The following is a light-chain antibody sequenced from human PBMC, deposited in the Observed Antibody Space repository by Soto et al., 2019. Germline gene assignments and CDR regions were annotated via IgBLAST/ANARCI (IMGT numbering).Light chain of an antibody. CDR3: IAYTGRSTSYV. V-gene: IGLV2-14*01. CDR2: EVS. Sequence: QSALTQPASVSGSPGQSITISCSGTSSDVGSYDHVAWYQQFPGKTPKLTIYEVSNRPSGVSSRFSGSKSGNTASLTISGLQAEDEADYYCIAYTGRSTSYVFGTGTKVTVL. CDR1: SSDVGSYDH. J-gene: IGLJ1*01.